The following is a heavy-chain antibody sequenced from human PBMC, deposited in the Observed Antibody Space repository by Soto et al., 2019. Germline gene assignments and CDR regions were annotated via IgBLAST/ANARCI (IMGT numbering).Heavy chain of an antibody. D-gene: IGHD5-12*01. CDR1: GFTFSSYG. J-gene: IGHJ3*02. V-gene: IGHV3-30*18. CDR2: ISYDGSNK. Sequence: QVQLVESGGGVVQPGRSLRLSCAASGFTFSSYGMHWVRQAPGKGLEWVAVISYDGSNKYYADSVKGRLTISRDNSKNTLYLQMNSLRGEDTAVYYCAKDNGGGCVWLRVGDASDIWGQGTMVTVSS. CDR3: AKDNGGGCVWLRVGDASDI.